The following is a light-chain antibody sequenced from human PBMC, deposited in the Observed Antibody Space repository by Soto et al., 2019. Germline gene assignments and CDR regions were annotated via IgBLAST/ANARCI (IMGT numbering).Light chain of an antibody. J-gene: IGLJ2*01. CDR3: SSFATSGTTVI. Sequence: QSVLTQPASVSGSPGQSITISCTGTNNDVGAYPYVSWYQQHPGTAPKLIIYEVTNRPSGISDRFCGSKSGNTASLTISGLQAEDESDYYCSSFATSGTTVIFGGGTKLTVL. CDR2: EVT. V-gene: IGLV2-14*01. CDR1: NNDVGAYPY.